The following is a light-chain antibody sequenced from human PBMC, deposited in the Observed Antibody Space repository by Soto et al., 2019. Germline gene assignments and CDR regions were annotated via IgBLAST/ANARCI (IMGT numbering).Light chain of an antibody. J-gene: IGKJ5*01. Sequence: EVVLTQSPATLSLSPWERATLSCRTSLSVSVYLDWYQQKPGQAPRLLISDASNRATGIPARFSGSGSGTDLTLTIISLEPEDFAVYYCHQRQYWSPITFGQGTQLEIK. CDR2: DAS. CDR3: HQRQYWSPIT. CDR1: LSVSVY. V-gene: IGKV3-11*01.